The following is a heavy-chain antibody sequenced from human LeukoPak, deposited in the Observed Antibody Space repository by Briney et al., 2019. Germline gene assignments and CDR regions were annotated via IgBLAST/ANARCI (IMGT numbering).Heavy chain of an antibody. Sequence: SETLSLTCTVSGGSISSYYWGWIRQPPGKGLEWIGSIYYSGSTYYNPSLKSRVTISVDTSKNQFSLKLSSVTAADTAVYYCARYIAVAGTDYFDYWGQGTLVTVSS. CDR1: GGSISSYY. CDR3: ARYIAVAGTDYFDY. CDR2: IYYSGST. D-gene: IGHD6-19*01. V-gene: IGHV4-39*07. J-gene: IGHJ4*02.